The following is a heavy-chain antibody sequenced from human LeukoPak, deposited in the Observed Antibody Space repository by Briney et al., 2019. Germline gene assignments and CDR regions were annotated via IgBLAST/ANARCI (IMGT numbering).Heavy chain of an antibody. J-gene: IGHJ3*02. CDR1: GYSFTSYW. V-gene: IGHV5-51*01. D-gene: IGHD2-2*01. CDR2: IYPGDSDT. Sequence: GESLKISCKGSGYSFTSYWIGWVRQMPGKGLEWMGIIYPGDSDTRYSPSFQGQVTISADKSISTAYLQWSSLKASDTAMYYCARLLFVVPAAIFPDAFDIWGQGTMVTVSS. CDR3: ARLLFVVPAAIFPDAFDI.